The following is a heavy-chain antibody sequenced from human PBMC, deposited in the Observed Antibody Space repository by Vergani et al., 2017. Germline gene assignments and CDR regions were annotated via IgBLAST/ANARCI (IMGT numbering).Heavy chain of an antibody. J-gene: IGHJ3*02. D-gene: IGHD6-13*01. CDR3: ARVGPTGRSSSWDPLDAFDI. CDR1: GFTFSSYE. CDR2: ISSSGSTI. Sequence: EVQLVESGGGSVQPGGSLRLSCAASGFTFSSYEMNWVRQAPGKGLEWVSYISSSGSTIYYADSVKGRFTISRDNAKNSLYLQMNSLRAEDTAVYYCARVGPTGRSSSWDPLDAFDIWGQGTMVTVSS. V-gene: IGHV3-48*03.